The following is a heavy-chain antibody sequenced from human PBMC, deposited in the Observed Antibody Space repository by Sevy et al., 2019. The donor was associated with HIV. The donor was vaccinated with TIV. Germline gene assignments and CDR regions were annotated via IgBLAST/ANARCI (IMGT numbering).Heavy chain of an antibody. Sequence: SETLSLTCTVSGGSISSGGYYWNWIRQHPGEGLEWIGHIHYSGSTYYNPSLMSRVTMSVDTSKNQFSLKVTSVTDADTAVYYCARSKAFSGLDYWGQGTLVNVSS. V-gene: IGHV4-31*03. CDR1: GGSISSGGYY. J-gene: IGHJ4*02. CDR2: IHYSGST. D-gene: IGHD4-4*01. CDR3: ARSKAFSGLDY.